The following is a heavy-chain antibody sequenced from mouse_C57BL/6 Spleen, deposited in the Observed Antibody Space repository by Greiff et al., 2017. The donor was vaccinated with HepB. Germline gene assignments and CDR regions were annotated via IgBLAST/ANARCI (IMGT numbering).Heavy chain of an antibody. D-gene: IGHD1-1*01. V-gene: IGHV1-80*01. Sequence: QVQLQQSGAELVKPGASVKISCKASGYAFSSYWMNWVKQRPGKGLEWIGQIYPGDGDTNYNGKFKGKATLTADKSSSTAYMQLSSLTSEDSAVYFCARWVITTVVAHYAMDYWGQGTSVTVSS. J-gene: IGHJ4*01. CDR3: ARWVITTVVAHYAMDY. CDR1: GYAFSSYW. CDR2: IYPGDGDT.